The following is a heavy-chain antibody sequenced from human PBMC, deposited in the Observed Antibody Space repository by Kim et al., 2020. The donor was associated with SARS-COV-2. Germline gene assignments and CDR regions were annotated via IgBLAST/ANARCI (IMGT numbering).Heavy chain of an antibody. CDR3: ARARGGSYYYGMDV. J-gene: IGHJ6*02. Sequence: GGFLRLSCAASGFTFSSYAMHWVRQAPGKGLEWVAVISYDGSNKYYADSVKGRFTISRDNSKNTLYLQMNSLRAEDTAVYYCARARGGSYYYGMDVWGQG. CDR1: GFTFSSYA. CDR2: ISYDGSNK. D-gene: IGHD1-26*01. V-gene: IGHV3-30-3*01.